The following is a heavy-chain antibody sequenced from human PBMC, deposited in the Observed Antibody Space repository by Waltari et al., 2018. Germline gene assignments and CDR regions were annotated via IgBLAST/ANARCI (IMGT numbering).Heavy chain of an antibody. D-gene: IGHD3-3*01. J-gene: IGHJ4*02. CDR2: ISSSSSYI. V-gene: IGHV3-21*01. Sequence: EVQLVESGGGLVKPGGSLRLSCAASGFTFSSYHMNWVRQAPGKGLEWVSSISSSSSYIYYADSVKGRFTISRDNAKNSLYLQMNSLRAEDTAVYYCARARGTIFGVDPLWGQGTLVTVSS. CDR1: GFTFSSYH. CDR3: ARARGTIFGVDPL.